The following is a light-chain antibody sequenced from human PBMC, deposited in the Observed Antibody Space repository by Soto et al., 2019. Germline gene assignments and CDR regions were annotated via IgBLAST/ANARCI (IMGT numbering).Light chain of an antibody. CDR3: NSYTSSSIDYV. V-gene: IGLV2-14*01. J-gene: IGLJ1*01. CDR1: SSDIGTYNY. CDR2: EVS. Sequence: QSVLTQPASVSGSPGQSITISCTGTSSDIGTYNYVSWYQQHPGKAPKLMLYEVSNRPSGVSNRFFGSKSGNTASLTISGLQAEDEADYFCNSYTSSSIDYVFGTGTKLTVL.